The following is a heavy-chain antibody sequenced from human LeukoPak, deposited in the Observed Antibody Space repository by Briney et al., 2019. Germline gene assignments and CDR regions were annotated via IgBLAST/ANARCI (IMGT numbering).Heavy chain of an antibody. J-gene: IGHJ1*01. CDR2: IYSGGST. V-gene: IGHV3-66*01. D-gene: IGHD3-10*01. CDR1: GLTISNNF. Sequence: GGSLRLSCAASGLTISNNFMGWVRQAPGKGLEWVSLIYSGGSTYSADSVRGRFTISRDNSKNTLHLQMNSLRAEDTAVYYCARDTDYYGSGRHGYFDHWGQGTLVTVSS. CDR3: ARDTDYYGSGRHGYFDH.